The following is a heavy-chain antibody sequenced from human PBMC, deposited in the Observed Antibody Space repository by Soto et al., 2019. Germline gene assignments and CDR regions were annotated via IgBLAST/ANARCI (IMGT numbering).Heavy chain of an antibody. CDR2: IGTAGDT. D-gene: IGHD5-18*01. Sequence: EVQLVESGGGLVQPGGSLRLSCAASGFTFSSYDMHWVRQATGKGLEWVSAIGTAGDTYYPGSVKGRFTISRENAKNSLYLQMNSLRAEDTAVYYCAREEIQLWQRRGVDYYYYGMDVWGQGTTVTVSS. CDR3: AREEIQLWQRRGVDYYYYGMDV. V-gene: IGHV3-13*01. J-gene: IGHJ6*02. CDR1: GFTFSSYD.